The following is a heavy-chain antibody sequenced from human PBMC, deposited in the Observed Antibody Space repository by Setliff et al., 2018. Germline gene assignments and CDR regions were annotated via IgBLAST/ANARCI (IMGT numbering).Heavy chain of an antibody. J-gene: IGHJ3*02. CDR1: GYSISSGHF. D-gene: IGHD2-2*01. CDR2: IFHSGST. Sequence: SETLSLTCGVSGYSISSGHFWSWIRQPPGKGLEWLGNIFHSGSTYSNPTLNSRVTMSVDTSKNQFSLMLTSVTAADTAVYYCARVRMRGSCSGPSCTYDPLDIRGQGTPVTVSS. V-gene: IGHV4-38-2*01. CDR3: ARVRMRGSCSGPSCTYDPLDI.